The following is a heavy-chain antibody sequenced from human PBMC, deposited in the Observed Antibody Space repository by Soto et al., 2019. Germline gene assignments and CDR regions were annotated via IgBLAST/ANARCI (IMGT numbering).Heavy chain of an antibody. D-gene: IGHD2-15*01. CDR3: ARQTSYCSGGSCYSGYGTD. J-gene: IGHJ4*02. CDR2: IYYSGST. V-gene: IGHV4-39*01. CDR1: GGSISSSSYY. Sequence: QLQLQESGPGLVKPSETLSLTCTVSGGSISSSSYYWGWIRQPPGKGLEWIGSIYYSGSTYYNPSLKSRVTISVDTSKNQFSLKLSSVTAADTAVYYCARQTSYCSGGSCYSGYGTDWGQGTLVTVSS.